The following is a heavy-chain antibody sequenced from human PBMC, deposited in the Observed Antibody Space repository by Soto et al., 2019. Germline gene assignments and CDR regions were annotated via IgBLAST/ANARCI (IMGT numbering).Heavy chain of an antibody. CDR2: INHSGST. CDR3: ARGGTMVRGVIFDY. J-gene: IGHJ4*02. CDR1: GGSFSGYY. D-gene: IGHD3-10*01. Sequence: QVQLQQGGAGLLKPSETLSLTFAVYGGSFSGYYWSWIRQPPGKGLEWIGEINHSGSTNYNPSLKSRVTISVDTAKNQFSLKLSSVTDADTAVDSCARGGTMVRGVIFDYWVQGTLVTVSS. V-gene: IGHV4-34*01.